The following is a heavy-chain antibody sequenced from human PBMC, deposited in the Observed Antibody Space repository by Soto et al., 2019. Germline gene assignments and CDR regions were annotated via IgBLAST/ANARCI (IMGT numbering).Heavy chain of an antibody. CDR1: GGSISSYY. CDR2: IYYSGST. Sequence: PSETLSLTCTVSGGSISSYYWSWIRQPPGKGLEWIGYIYYSGSTNYNPSLKSRVTISVDTSKNQFSLKLSSVTAADTAVYYCARDYDMATKENAFDIWGQGTMVTVSS. V-gene: IGHV4-59*01. CDR3: ARDYDMATKENAFDI. D-gene: IGHD3-22*01. J-gene: IGHJ3*02.